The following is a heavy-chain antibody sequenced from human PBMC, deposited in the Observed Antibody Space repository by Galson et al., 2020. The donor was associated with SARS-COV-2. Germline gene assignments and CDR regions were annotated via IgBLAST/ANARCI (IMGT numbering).Heavy chain of an antibody. V-gene: IGHV3-33*01. D-gene: IGHD6-19*01. J-gene: IGHJ5*02. CDR1: GLTFSSYG. CDR3: ARGHSSGWYEDWFDP. Sequence: GGSLRLSCAASGLTFSSYGMHWVRKAPGKGLGWRAATWSDGSNKYYADSVKGRFTISRDNSKNTLYLQMNSRRAEDTAVYYCARGHSSGWYEDWFDPWGQGTLVTVSS. CDR2: TWSDGSNK.